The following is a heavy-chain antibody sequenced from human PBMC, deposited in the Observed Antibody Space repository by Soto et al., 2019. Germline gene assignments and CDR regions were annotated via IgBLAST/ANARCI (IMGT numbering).Heavy chain of an antibody. D-gene: IGHD6-6*01. CDR2: IYHSGST. CDR3: ARDTTSIAARPGIDY. V-gene: IGHV4-38-2*02. Sequence: SETLSLSCAVSGYSISSGYYWGWIRQPPGKGLEWIGSIYHSGSTYYNPSLKSRVTISVDTSKNQFSLKLSSVTAADTAVYYCARDTTSIAARPGIDYWGQGTLVTVSA. J-gene: IGHJ4*02. CDR1: GYSISSGYY.